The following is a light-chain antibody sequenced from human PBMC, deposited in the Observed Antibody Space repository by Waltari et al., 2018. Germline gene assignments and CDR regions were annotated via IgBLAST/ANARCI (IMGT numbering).Light chain of an antibody. CDR3: QHYLRVPVT. J-gene: IGKJ1*01. Sequence: EIVLTPPPGTLSLSLGERATVSCRASQSVSRALAWYQQKPGQAPRLLIYGASTRATGIPDRFSGSGSGTDFSLTISRLEPDDFAVYYCQHYLRVPVTFGQGTTVEI. CDR1: QSVSRA. CDR2: GAS. V-gene: IGKV3-20*01.